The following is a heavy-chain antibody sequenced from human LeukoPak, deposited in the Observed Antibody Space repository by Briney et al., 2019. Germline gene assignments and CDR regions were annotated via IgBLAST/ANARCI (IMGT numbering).Heavy chain of an antibody. CDR2: INPSGGST. Sequence: ASVKVSCKASGYTLTSYYMHWVRQAPGQGLEWMGIINPSGGSTSYAQKFQGRVTMTRDTSTSTVYMELSSLRSEDTAVYYCARGAYYDFHYYYYYMDVWGKGTTVTVSS. V-gene: IGHV1-46*01. D-gene: IGHD3-3*01. CDR1: GYTLTSYY. CDR3: ARGAYYDFHYYYYYMDV. J-gene: IGHJ6*03.